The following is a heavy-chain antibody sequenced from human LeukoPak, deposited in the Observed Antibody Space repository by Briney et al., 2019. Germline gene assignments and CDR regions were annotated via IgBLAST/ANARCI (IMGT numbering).Heavy chain of an antibody. J-gene: IGHJ3*02. V-gene: IGHV3-7*01. CDR1: GFTFSSYW. CDR2: IKQDGSEK. CDR3: ARVSPKDAFDI. Sequence: GGSLRLSCAASGFTFSSYWMSWVRQAPGKGLEWVANIKQDGSEKYYVDSVKGRFTISRDNAKNSLYLQMNSLRAEDAAVYYCARVSPKDAFDIWGQGTMVTVSS.